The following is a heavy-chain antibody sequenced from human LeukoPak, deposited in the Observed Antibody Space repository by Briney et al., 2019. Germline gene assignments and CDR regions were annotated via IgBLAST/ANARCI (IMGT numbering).Heavy chain of an antibody. V-gene: IGHV3-7*01. J-gene: IGHJ4*02. CDR3: ARYSGSYRLGY. CDR1: GFNFPSYW. D-gene: IGHD1-26*01. Sequence: GSLRLSCPASGFNFPSYWMSWVRPAPGKGLAWVANIKQDGSEKYYVDSVKGRFTISRDNAKNSLYLQMNSLRAEDTAVYYCARYSGSYRLGYWGQGTLVTVSS. CDR2: IKQDGSEK.